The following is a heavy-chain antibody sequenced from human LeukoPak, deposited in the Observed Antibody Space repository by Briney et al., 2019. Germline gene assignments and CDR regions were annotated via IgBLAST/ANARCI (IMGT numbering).Heavy chain of an antibody. Sequence: SETLSLTCTVSGTSISSGGYGWGWIRQPPGKGREWIGSIYYSGSTYYNPSLKSRVTISVDTSKNQFSLTLSSVTAADTAVYYCASTGGGPTDYWGQGTLVTVSS. CDR3: ASTGGGPTDY. J-gene: IGHJ4*02. CDR1: GTSISSGGYG. CDR2: IYYSGST. D-gene: IGHD3-16*01. V-gene: IGHV4-39*01.